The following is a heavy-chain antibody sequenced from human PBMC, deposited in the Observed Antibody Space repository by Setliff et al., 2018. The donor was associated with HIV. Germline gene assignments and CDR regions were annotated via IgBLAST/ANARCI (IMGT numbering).Heavy chain of an antibody. Sequence: SETLSLTCTVSGGSIRSDSYYWTWIRQPAGEGLEWIGRIYSSGNTNYNPSLESRVTMSVDTSKNQFSLKLSSVTAADTAVYYCARYDCGGDCSINWFDPWGQGTLVTVSS. J-gene: IGHJ5*02. V-gene: IGHV4-61*02. CDR3: ARYDCGGDCSINWFDP. CDR1: GGSIRSDSYY. CDR2: IYSSGNT. D-gene: IGHD2-21*02.